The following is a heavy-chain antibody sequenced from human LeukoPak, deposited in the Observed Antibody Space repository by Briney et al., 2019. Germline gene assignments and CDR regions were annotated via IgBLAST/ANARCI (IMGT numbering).Heavy chain of an antibody. J-gene: IGHJ4*02. V-gene: IGHV4-39*07. D-gene: IGHD4-17*01. CDR1: GGSISSSSYY. Sequence: SETLSLTCTVSGGSISSSSYYWGWIRQPPGKGLEWIGSIYYSGSTNYNPSLKSRVTISVDTSKNQFSLKLSSVTAADTAVYYCARLPSYRDYGDYGYWGQGTLVTVSS. CDR2: IYYSGST. CDR3: ARLPSYRDYGDYGY.